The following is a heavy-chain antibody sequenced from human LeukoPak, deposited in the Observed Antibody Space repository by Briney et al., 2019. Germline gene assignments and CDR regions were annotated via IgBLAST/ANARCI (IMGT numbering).Heavy chain of an antibody. CDR2: IIPIFGTA. Sequence: SVKVSCKASGGTFSSYAISWVRQAPGQGLEWMGGIIPIFGTANYAQKFQGRVTITADESTSTAYMELSSLRSEDTAVYYCATGPILRFLEWLSVYWGQGTLVTVSS. V-gene: IGHV1-69*13. D-gene: IGHD3-3*01. CDR1: GGTFSSYA. CDR3: ATGPILRFLEWLSVY. J-gene: IGHJ4*02.